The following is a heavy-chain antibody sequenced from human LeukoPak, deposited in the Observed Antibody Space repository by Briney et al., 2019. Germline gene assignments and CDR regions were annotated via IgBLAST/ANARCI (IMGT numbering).Heavy chain of an antibody. Sequence: PSETLSLTRTVSGGSISSYYWSWIRQPPGKGLEWIGYIYYSGSTNYNPSLKSRVTISVDTSKNQFSLKLSSVTAADTAVYYCARSTVVAATLLDYWGQGTLVTVSS. D-gene: IGHD2-15*01. CDR1: GGSISSYY. CDR2: IYYSGST. J-gene: IGHJ4*02. CDR3: ARSTVVAATLLDY. V-gene: IGHV4-59*08.